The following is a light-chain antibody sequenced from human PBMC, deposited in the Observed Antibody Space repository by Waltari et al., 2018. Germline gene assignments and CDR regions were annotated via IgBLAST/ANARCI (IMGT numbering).Light chain of an antibody. J-gene: IGLJ1*01. V-gene: IGLV2-8*01. Sequence: QSALTQPPSASGSPGQSVTISCTGTSSDVGGYDYVSWYQQHPGKATKLIIYEVNKRPSGVPDRFSGSKSGNTASLTVSGLQAEDEADYYCSSYTSSNNCVFGTGTKVTVL. CDR2: EVN. CDR3: SSYTSSNNCV. CDR1: SSDVGGYDY.